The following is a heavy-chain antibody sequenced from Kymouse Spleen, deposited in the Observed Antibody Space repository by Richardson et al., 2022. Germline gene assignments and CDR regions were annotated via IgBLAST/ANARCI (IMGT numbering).Heavy chain of an antibody. CDR3: ARGGGGSGSLYYFDY. Sequence: QVQLQQWGAGLLKPSETLSLTCAVYGGSFSGYYWSWIRQPPGKGLEWIGEINHSGSTNYNPSLKSRVTISVDTSKNQFSLKLSSVTAADTAVYYCARGGGGSGSLYYFDYWGQGTLVTVSS. J-gene: IGHJ4*02. V-gene: IGHV4-34*01. D-gene: IGHD3-10*01. CDR1: GGSFSGYY. CDR2: INHSGST.